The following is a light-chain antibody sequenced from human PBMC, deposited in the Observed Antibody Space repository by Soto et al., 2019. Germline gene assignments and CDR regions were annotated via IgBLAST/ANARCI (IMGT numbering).Light chain of an antibody. Sequence: QPASVSGSPGQSITISCTGTYNLVSWYQQHPGKAPKLMIFEVNKRPSGVSYRFSGSKSGNTASLTISALQAEDEADYFCCSYAGNRRVFGGGTKLTVL. V-gene: IGLV2-23*02. CDR1: YNL. CDR2: EVN. J-gene: IGLJ3*02. CDR3: CSYAGNRRV.